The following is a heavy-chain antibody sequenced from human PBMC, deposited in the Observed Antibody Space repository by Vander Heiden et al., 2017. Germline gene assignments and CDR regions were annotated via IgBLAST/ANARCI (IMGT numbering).Heavy chain of an antibody. CDR1: GITVSSYG. Sequence: EVQLLESGGGLVQPGGSLRLSCAASGITVSSYGMGWVRQAPGKGLEWVSAISGSGGSTYYADSVKGRFTISRDNSKNTLYLQMNSLRAEDTAVYYCEKDLRSIYCSGGSCSWGQGTLVTVSS. CDR3: EKDLRSIYCSGGSCS. J-gene: IGHJ5*02. V-gene: IGHV3-23*01. D-gene: IGHD2-15*01. CDR2: ISGSGGST.